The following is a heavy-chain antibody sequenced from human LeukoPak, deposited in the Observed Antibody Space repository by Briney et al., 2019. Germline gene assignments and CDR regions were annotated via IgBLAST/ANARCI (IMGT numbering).Heavy chain of an antibody. V-gene: IGHV4-39*01. CDR3: ARRRYCSSTSCLGWFDP. CDR2: IYYSGST. CDR1: GGSISSSSYY. Sequence: SETLSLTCTVSGGSISSSSYYWGWIRQPPGKGLEWIGSIYYSGSTYYNPSLKSRVTISVDTSKNQFSLKLSSVTAADTAVYYCARRRYCSSTSCLGWFDPWGQGTLVTDSS. D-gene: IGHD2-2*01. J-gene: IGHJ5*02.